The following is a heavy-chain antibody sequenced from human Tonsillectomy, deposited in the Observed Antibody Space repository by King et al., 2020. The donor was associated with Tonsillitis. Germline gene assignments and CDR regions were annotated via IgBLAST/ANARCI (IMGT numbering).Heavy chain of an antibody. V-gene: IGHV4-59*01. CDR1: GGSISSYY. J-gene: IGHJ4*02. CDR3: ARGGYGDHGDY. CDR2: IYYSGST. D-gene: IGHD4-17*01. Sequence: VQLQESGPGLVKPSETLSLTCTVSGGSISSYYWSWIRQPPGKGLEWIGYIYYSGSTNYNPSLKSRVTISVDTSKNQFSLKLSSVTAADTAVYYCARGGYGDHGDYWGQGTLVTVSS.